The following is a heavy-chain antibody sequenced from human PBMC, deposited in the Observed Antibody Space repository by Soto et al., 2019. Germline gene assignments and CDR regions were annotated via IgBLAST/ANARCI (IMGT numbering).Heavy chain of an antibody. Sequence: QVQLVESGGGVVQPGRSLRRSCAASGFTFSSYGMHWVRQAPGKGLEWVAVISYDGSNKNYADSLKGRFTISNDNSKNTLYLQMNGLRAEDTVMYYCAKDLPDYGDPGDSSAAYWGQGTLVTVS. D-gene: IGHD4-17*01. CDR3: AKDLPDYGDPGDSSAAY. J-gene: IGHJ4*02. CDR1: GFTFSSYG. V-gene: IGHV3-30*18. CDR2: ISYDGSNK.